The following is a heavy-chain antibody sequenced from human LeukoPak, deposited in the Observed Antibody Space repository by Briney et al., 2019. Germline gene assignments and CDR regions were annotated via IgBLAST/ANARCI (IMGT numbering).Heavy chain of an antibody. CDR1: GFTISNYW. Sequence: GGSLRLSCAASGFTISNYWMSWVRQAPGKGLEWLANIKQDGRESYYVDSVKGRFTISRDNGKNSLYLQMNSPRADDTAVYYCARDEATMVRGHDYWGQGTLVTVSS. D-gene: IGHD3-10*01. CDR2: IKQDGRES. J-gene: IGHJ4*02. CDR3: ARDEATMVRGHDY. V-gene: IGHV3-7*01.